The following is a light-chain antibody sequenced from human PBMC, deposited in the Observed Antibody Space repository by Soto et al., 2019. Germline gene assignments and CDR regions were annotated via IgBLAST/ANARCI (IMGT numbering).Light chain of an antibody. Sequence: DIQMTQSPSSLSASVGDRVTITCRASQSISSHLNWYQQKPGKAPNLLIYAASSLQTGVPSRFTGSGSETDFTLTISSLQPEDFATYFCQPSYTTPITFGQGKRLEIK. CDR1: QSISSH. V-gene: IGKV1-39*01. CDR3: QPSYTTPIT. CDR2: AAS. J-gene: IGKJ5*01.